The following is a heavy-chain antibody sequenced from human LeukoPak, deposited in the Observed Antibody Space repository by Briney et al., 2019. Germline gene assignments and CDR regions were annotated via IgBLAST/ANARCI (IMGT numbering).Heavy chain of an antibody. V-gene: IGHV3-23*01. D-gene: IGHD2-15*01. CDR1: GFYFANYA. CDR3: TKAPIVACSGAFCSPFAS. Sequence: GGSLRLSCAASGFYFANYAMSWGRQAPGKGLEWVSATVGGGSPNTYHADSVKGRFTISRDNSKNTLFLQMNSLRAEDTAIYYCTKAPIVACSGAFCSPFASWGQGTLVTVSS. J-gene: IGHJ4*02. CDR2: TVGGGSPNT.